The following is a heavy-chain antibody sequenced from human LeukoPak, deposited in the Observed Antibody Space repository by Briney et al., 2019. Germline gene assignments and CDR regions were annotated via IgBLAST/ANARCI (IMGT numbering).Heavy chain of an antibody. CDR2: ISGSGDST. CDR3: AKDSDDGSIVVVVTYFNH. V-gene: IGHV3-23*01. CDR1: GFTFSSYG. D-gene: IGHD2-15*01. Sequence: SGGSLRLSCAASGFTFSSYGMSWVRQAPGKGLEWGSAISGSGDSTYYADSVKGRFTISRDNSKNTLYLQMNSLRVEDTAVYYCAKDSDDGSIVVVVTYFNHWGQGTLVTVSS. J-gene: IGHJ4*02.